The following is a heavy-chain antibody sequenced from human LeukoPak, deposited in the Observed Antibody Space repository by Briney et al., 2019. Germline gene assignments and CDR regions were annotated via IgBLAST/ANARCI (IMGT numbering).Heavy chain of an antibody. CDR3: ATDLRVVVAATRACMDV. CDR1: GYTLTELS. D-gene: IGHD2-15*01. J-gene: IGHJ6*02. Sequence: ASVTVSCTVSGYTLTELSMHWVRQAPGKGLEWTGGFDPEDGETIYAQKFQGRVTMTEDTSTDTAYMELSSLRSEDTAVYYCATDLRVVVAATRACMDVWGQGTTVTVSS. V-gene: IGHV1-24*01. CDR2: FDPEDGET.